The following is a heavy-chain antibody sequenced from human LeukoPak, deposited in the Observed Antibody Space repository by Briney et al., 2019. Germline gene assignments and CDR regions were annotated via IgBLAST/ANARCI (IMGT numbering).Heavy chain of an antibody. D-gene: IGHD1-14*01. CDR1: GGSISSGSYY. CDR2: IYTSGST. CDR3: ARDVSGFDY. Sequence: PSETLSLTCTVSGGSISSGSYYWSWIRQPAGKGLEWIGRIYTSGSTNYNPSLKSRVTISVDTSKSQFSLKLSSVTPADTAVYYCARDVSGFDYWGQGTLVTVSS. J-gene: IGHJ4*02. V-gene: IGHV4-61*02.